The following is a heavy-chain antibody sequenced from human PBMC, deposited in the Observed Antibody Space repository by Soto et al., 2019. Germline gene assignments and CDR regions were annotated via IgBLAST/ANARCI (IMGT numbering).Heavy chain of an antibody. Sequence: QVQLVQSGAEVKKPGSSVKASCKASGDTFSSYAISWGRQAPGQGLEWMGGIIPIFVTASYAQKFQGRVTITADESTSTAYMELSRLRSEDTAVYYCARGDGYINFDYWGQGTLVTVSS. CDR1: GDTFSSYA. J-gene: IGHJ4*02. CDR3: ARGDGYINFDY. V-gene: IGHV1-69*12. D-gene: IGHD5-12*01. CDR2: IIPIFVTA.